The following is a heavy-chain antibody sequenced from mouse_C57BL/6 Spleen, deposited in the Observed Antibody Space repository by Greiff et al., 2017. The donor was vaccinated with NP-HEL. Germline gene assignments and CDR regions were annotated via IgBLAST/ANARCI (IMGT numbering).Heavy chain of an antibody. CDR1: GYTFTDYY. CDR2: INPYNGGT. V-gene: IGHV1-19*01. Sequence: VQLQQSGPVLVKPGASVKMSCKASGYTFTDYYMNWVKQSHGKSLEWIGVINPYNGGTSYNQKFKGKATLTVDKSSSTAYMELNSLTSEDSAVYYCAREGGSDWFAYWGQGTLVTVSA. D-gene: IGHD1-1*01. CDR3: AREGGSDWFAY. J-gene: IGHJ3*01.